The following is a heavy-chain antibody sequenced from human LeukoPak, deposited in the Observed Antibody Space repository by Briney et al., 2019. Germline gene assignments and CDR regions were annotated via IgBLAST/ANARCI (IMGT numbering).Heavy chain of an antibody. Sequence: GESLKISCKGSGYSFPSYWIGWVRQMPGKGLEWMGIIYPGDSDTRYSPSFQGQVTISADKSISTAYLQWSSLKASDTAMYYCARRIAAAGTLDWFDPWGQGTLVTVSS. D-gene: IGHD6-13*01. V-gene: IGHV5-51*01. CDR3: ARRIAAAGTLDWFDP. J-gene: IGHJ5*02. CDR1: GYSFPSYW. CDR2: IYPGDSDT.